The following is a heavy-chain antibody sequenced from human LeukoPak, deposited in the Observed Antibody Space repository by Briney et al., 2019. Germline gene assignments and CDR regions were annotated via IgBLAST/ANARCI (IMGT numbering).Heavy chain of an antibody. CDR2: INEDGRGI. J-gene: IGHJ4*02. CDR1: GFTFSSYW. Sequence: PGWSLRLSCAASGFTFSSYWMSWVRQAPGKGLEWVANINEDGRGIYYVDSVKGRFSISRDNTNNLLYLQMNSLRAEDTAMYFCARDSSRSLDYWGQGTLVTVSS. V-gene: IGHV3-7*01. CDR3: ARDSSRSLDY.